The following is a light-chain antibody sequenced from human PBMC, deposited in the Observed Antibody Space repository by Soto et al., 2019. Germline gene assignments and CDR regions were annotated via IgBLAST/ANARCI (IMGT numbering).Light chain of an antibody. CDR2: SAS. CDR1: EDIRND. J-gene: IGKJ5*01. V-gene: IGKV1-6*01. Sequence: AIQMTQSPSSLSASVGDRVTMTCRASEDIRNDLGWYQQKPGKAPKLLIYSASSLQSGAPSRFSGSGSGTDFTLTISSLQPEDFATYYCQQSYSTLITFGQGTRLEIK. CDR3: QQSYSTLIT.